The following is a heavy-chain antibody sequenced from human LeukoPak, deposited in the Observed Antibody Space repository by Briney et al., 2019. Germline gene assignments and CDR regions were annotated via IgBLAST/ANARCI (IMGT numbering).Heavy chain of an antibody. D-gene: IGHD1-26*01. V-gene: IGHV3-48*01. CDR3: ARGTGSYYGHFDY. CDR2: ISSSTSGYTI. J-gene: IGHJ4*02. Sequence: PGGSLRLSCAPSGLPFSTYGMNWVRQAPGKGLEWVSYISSSTSGYTIYYADSVRGRFTISRDNAKNSLYLQMNSLRAEDTAVYYCARGTGSYYGHFDYWGQGTLVTVSS. CDR1: GLPFSTYG.